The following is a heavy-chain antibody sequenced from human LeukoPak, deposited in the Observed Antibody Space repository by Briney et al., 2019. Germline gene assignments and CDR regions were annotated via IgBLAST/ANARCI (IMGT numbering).Heavy chain of an antibody. Sequence: GGSLRLSCVVSGFSVSDLYMSWVRQAPGKGLQWLSVIFADDLTYYEDSIKGRFTISRDRSQNTLYLQMKSLRAEDTAVYYCARGAMSTFARFDSWGQGTLVSVSS. CDR3: ARGAMSTFARFDS. D-gene: IGHD2/OR15-2a*01. CDR2: IFADDLT. CDR1: GFSVSDLY. J-gene: IGHJ4*02. V-gene: IGHV3-53*01.